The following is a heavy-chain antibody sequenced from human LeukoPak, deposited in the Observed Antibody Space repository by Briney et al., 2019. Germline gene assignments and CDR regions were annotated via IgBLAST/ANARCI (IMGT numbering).Heavy chain of an antibody. V-gene: IGHV3-33*01. Sequence: GGSLRLSCAASGFTFSSYGMHWVRQAPGKGLEWVAVIWYDGSNKYYADSVKGRFTISRDNSKNTLCLQMNSLRAEDTAVYYCARNSYGSGSYVSGWFDPWGQGTLVTVSS. D-gene: IGHD3-10*01. CDR2: IWYDGSNK. CDR3: ARNSYGSGSYVSGWFDP. CDR1: GFTFSSYG. J-gene: IGHJ5*02.